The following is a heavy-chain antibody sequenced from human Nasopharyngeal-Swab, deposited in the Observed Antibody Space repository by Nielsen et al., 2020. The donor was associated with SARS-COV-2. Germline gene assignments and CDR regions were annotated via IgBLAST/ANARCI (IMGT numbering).Heavy chain of an antibody. D-gene: IGHD2-15*01. V-gene: IGHV1-24*01. CDR1: GYTLTELS. CDR2: FDPEDGET. J-gene: IGHJ6*02. Sequence: ASVQVSCEVSGYTLTELSMHWVRQAPGKGLEWMGGFDPEDGETIYAQKFQGRVTMTEDTSTDTAYMELSSLRSEDTAVYYCATATVVAATTTSINLHYYYYGMDVWGQGTTVTVSS. CDR3: ATATVVAATTTSINLHYYYYGMDV.